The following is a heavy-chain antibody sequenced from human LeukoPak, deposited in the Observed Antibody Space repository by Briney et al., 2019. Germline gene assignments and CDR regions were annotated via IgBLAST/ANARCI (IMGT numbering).Heavy chain of an antibody. D-gene: IGHD3-16*01. J-gene: IGHJ6*02. CDR1: GGSISSSYHY. CDR3: ARVGYDYVWGYYYYGMDV. CDR2: IYYSGST. Sequence: SETLSLTCTVSGGSISSSYHYWSWIRQHPGKGLEWIGYIYYSGSTYYNPSLKSRVTISVDTSKNQFSLKLSSVTAADTAVYYCARVGYDYVWGYYYYGMDVWGQGTTVTVSS. V-gene: IGHV4-31*03.